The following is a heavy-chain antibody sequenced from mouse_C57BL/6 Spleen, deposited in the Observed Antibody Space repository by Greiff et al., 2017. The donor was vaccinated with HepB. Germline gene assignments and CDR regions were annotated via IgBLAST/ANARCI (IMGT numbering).Heavy chain of an antibody. CDR3: ARREGYYGSSLTGYFDV. Sequence: EVQLQQSGPELVKPGASVKIPCKASGYTFTDYNMDWVKQSHGKSLEWIGDINPNNGGTIYNQKFKGKATLTVDKSSSTAYMELRSLTSEDTAVYYCARREGYYGSSLTGYFDVWGTGTTVTVSS. V-gene: IGHV1-18*01. D-gene: IGHD1-1*01. CDR2: INPNNGGT. J-gene: IGHJ1*03. CDR1: GYTFTDYN.